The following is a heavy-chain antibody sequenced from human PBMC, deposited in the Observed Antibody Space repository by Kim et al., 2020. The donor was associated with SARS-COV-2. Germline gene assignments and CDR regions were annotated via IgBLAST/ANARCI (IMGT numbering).Heavy chain of an antibody. J-gene: IGHJ5*01. Sequence: ASVKVSCKVSGHTLTELSMHWVRQTPGKGLEWMANFDPQYGETIYAKAFQGRVSMTEDTSTHTAYLEVSGLRSEDTSVYYCPTESFFGTVIYAFHSWG. CDR2: FDPQYGET. D-gene: IGHD3-3*01. CDR1: GHTLTELS. CDR3: PTESFFGTVIYAFHS. V-gene: IGHV1-24*01.